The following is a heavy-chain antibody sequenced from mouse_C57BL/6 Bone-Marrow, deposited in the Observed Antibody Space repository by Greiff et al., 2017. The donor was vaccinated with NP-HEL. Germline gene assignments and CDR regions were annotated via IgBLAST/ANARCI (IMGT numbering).Heavy chain of an antibody. Sequence: EVQVVESGGVLVKPGGSLKLSCAASGFTFSSYGMSWVRQTPDKRLEWVATISSGGSYTYYPDSVKGRFTISRDNAKNTLYLQMSSLKSEDTAMYYCARHNTVVAYYFDYWGQGTTLTVSS. D-gene: IGHD1-1*01. V-gene: IGHV5-6*01. CDR2: ISSGGSYT. J-gene: IGHJ2*01. CDR1: GFTFSSYG. CDR3: ARHNTVVAYYFDY.